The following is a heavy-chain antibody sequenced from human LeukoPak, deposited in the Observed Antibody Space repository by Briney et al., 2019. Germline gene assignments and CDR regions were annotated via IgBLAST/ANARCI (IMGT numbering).Heavy chain of an antibody. D-gene: IGHD1-26*01. Sequence: GGSLRLSCAASGFTFSSYSMNWVRQAPGKGLEWVANIKQDGSEKYYVDSVKGRFTVSRDNAKNSLYLQMNSLRAEDTAVYYCARDWEYWGQGTLVTVSS. CDR2: IKQDGSEK. V-gene: IGHV3-7*01. CDR1: GFTFSSYS. CDR3: ARDWEY. J-gene: IGHJ4*02.